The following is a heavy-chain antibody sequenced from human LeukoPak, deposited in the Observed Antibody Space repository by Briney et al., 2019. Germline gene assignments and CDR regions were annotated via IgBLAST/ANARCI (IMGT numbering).Heavy chain of an antibody. CDR3: ATTLYCIGATATCYSPELFDS. CDR2: IFHSGNT. V-gene: IGHV4-38-2*01. D-gene: IGHD2-15*01. Sequence: SETLSLTCAVSGYSISSGYHWGWIRQSPGKGLEWIGGIFHSGNTYYNPSLKSRVTISVDTSMNQFSLKLTSLTAADTAVYYCATTLYCIGATATCYSPELFDSWGQGTLVTVSS. J-gene: IGHJ4*02. CDR1: GYSISSGYH.